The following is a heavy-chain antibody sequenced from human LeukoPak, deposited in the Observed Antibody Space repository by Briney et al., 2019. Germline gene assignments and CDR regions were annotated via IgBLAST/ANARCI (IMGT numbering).Heavy chain of an antibody. D-gene: IGHD1-26*01. J-gene: IGHJ3*02. Sequence: GESLQISCNASGYSFTSYWISWVRQMPRKGLEWMGIIYPGDSSTTYSPSCQGHSTISADRSISAAYLQWSSLKASDSAMYYCARRQMVGVEADSFDIWGQGTMVTVSS. CDR3: ARRQMVGVEADSFDI. V-gene: IGHV5-51*01. CDR2: IYPGDSST. CDR1: GYSFTSYW.